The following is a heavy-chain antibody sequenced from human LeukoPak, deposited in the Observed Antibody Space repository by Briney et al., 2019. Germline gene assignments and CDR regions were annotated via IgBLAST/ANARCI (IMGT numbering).Heavy chain of an antibody. D-gene: IGHD1-26*01. Sequence: AGGSLRLSCAASGFLFSSFEMNWVRQAPGRGLEWIAYISSSGTTIHYADSVKGRFTISRDDAKNSVYLQMDSLSDEDTAVYYCARDLGGRRTVGATGLYFDYWGQGTLVTVSS. J-gene: IGHJ4*02. CDR2: ISSSGTTI. CDR1: GFLFSSFE. V-gene: IGHV3-48*03. CDR3: ARDLGGRRTVGATGLYFDY.